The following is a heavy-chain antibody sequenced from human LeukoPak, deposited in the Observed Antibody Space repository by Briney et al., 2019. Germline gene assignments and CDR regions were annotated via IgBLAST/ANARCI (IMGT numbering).Heavy chain of an antibody. CDR3: TRRSSVAGRQYFDY. CDR1: GFTFSSAW. Sequence: PGGSLRLSCAASGFTFSSAWMNWVRQAPGKGLEWVGRIKSETDGGTTDYAAPVKGTFTISRDDSENTLYLQMTSLKTEDTAVYYCTRRSSVAGRQYFDYWGQGTLVTVSS. V-gene: IGHV3-15*07. J-gene: IGHJ4*02. CDR2: IKSETDGGTT. D-gene: IGHD6-13*01.